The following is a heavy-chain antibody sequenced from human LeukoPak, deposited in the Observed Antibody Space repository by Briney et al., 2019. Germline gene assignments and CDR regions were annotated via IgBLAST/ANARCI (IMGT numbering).Heavy chain of an antibody. J-gene: IGHJ5*02. Sequence: GGSLRLSCAASGFTFSSYEMNWVRQAPGKGLEWVSYISSSGSTIYYADSVKGRFTISRDNTKDSLFLQMNSLRDGDTAVYYCARGKRRFDPWGQGALVTVSS. CDR2: ISSSGSTI. V-gene: IGHV3-48*03. CDR1: GFTFSSYE. D-gene: IGHD3-10*01. CDR3: ARGKRRFDP.